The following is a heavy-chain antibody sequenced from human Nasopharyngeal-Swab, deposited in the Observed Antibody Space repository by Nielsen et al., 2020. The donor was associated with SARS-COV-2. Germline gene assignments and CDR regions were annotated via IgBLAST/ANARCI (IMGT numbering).Heavy chain of an antibody. Sequence: SETLSLTCTVSGGSISSGGYYWSWIRQHPGKGLEWIGYIYYSGSTYYNPSLKSRLTMSVDTSRNQFSLNLSSVTAADTAVYYCARGGPDLWSDRSEWFDSWGQGILVTVSS. J-gene: IGHJ5*01. V-gene: IGHV4-31*03. CDR3: ARGGPDLWSDRSEWFDS. CDR1: GGSISSGGYY. D-gene: IGHD3-3*01. CDR2: IYYSGST.